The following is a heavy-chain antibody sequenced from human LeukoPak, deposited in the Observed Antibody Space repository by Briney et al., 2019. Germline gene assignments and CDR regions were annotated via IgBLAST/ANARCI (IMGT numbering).Heavy chain of an antibody. CDR1: GYTFTGYY. J-gene: IGHJ6*03. V-gene: IGHV1-2*02. Sequence: ASVKVSCKASGYTFTGYYMHWVRQAPGQGLEWMGWINPNSGGTNYAQKFQGRVTMTRDTSISTAYMELSRLRSDDTAVYYCAKDGSDSSGLGYYYMDVWGKGTTVTVSS. CDR3: AKDGSDSSGLGYYYMDV. D-gene: IGHD3-22*01. CDR2: INPNSGGT.